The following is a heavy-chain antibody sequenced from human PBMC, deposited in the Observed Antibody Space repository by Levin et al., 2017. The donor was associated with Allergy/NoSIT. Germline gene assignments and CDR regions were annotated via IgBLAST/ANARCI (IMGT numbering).Heavy chain of an antibody. CDR3: ARWVVPAATTSLGYFDY. CDR2: IIPILGIA. D-gene: IGHD2-2*01. CDR1: GGTFSSYA. Sequence: SVKVSCKASGGTFSSYAISWVRQAPGQGLEWMGRIIPILGIANYAQKFQGRVTITADKSTSTAYMELSSLRSEDTAVYYCARWVVPAATTSLGYFDYWGQGTLVTVSS. J-gene: IGHJ4*02. V-gene: IGHV1-69*04.